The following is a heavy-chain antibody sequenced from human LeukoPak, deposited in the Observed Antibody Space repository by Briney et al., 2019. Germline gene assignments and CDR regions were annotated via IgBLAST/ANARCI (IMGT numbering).Heavy chain of an antibody. CDR3: TTGSATGTGSGY. Sequence: GRSLSLSCTASGFTFGDYVMSWVRQAPGKGLEWVGFIRSKPYGGTTEYAASVKGRFIISRDDSKTIAYLQMDSLKSEDTAVYYCTTGSATGTGSGYWGQGTLVTVSS. CDR1: GFTFGDYV. J-gene: IGHJ4*02. CDR2: IRSKPYGGTT. D-gene: IGHD6-13*01. V-gene: IGHV3-49*04.